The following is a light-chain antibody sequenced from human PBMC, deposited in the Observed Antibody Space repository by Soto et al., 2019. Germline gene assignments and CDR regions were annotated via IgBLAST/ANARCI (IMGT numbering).Light chain of an antibody. CDR3: QQYHSPPLT. CDR1: QNIRSNY. V-gene: IGKV3-20*01. CDR2: GAI. Sequence: DIVLRQAPGTLSLSPGQIATLSCRASQNIRSNYIAWFQQKPGQPPRLLIYGAINRATGIPARFSGSGSGTEFSLTISSLEPEDFVVYYCQQYHSPPLTFGPGTKVEIK. J-gene: IGKJ1*01.